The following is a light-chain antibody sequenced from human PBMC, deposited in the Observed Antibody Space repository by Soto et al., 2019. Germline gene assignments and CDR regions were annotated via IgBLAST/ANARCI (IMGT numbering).Light chain of an antibody. CDR3: LQTYSTPWT. V-gene: IGKV1-39*01. CDR1: QTISRY. Sequence: DIQITQSPSSLSASAGDRVTITCRSSQTISRYLNWYQQKPGKAPKLLIYAASSLQSGVPSRFSGSGSGTDFTLTISSLQPEDFATYYCLQTYSTPWTFGQGTKGISN. J-gene: IGKJ1*01. CDR2: AAS.